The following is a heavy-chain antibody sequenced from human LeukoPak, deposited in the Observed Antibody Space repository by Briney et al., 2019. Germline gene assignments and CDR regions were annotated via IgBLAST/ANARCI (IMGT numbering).Heavy chain of an antibody. CDR2: INHSGST. CDR1: GGSFSGYY. V-gene: IGHV4-34*01. Sequence: PSETLSLTCAVYGGSFSGYYWSWIRQPPGKGLEWIGEINHSGSTNYNPSLKSRVTISVDTSKNQFSLKLSSVTAADTAVYYCARDVKAYCGGDCYSEWFDPWGQGTLVTVSS. CDR3: ARDVKAYCGGDCYSEWFDP. J-gene: IGHJ5*02. D-gene: IGHD2-21*02.